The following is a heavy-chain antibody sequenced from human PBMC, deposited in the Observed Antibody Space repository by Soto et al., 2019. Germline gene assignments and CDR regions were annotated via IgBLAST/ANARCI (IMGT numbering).Heavy chain of an antibody. V-gene: IGHV3-23*01. Sequence: EVQLLESGGGLVQPGGSLRLSCEASGFTFSNFVMSWVRQVPGKGLEWVSAISGSGGVTYYADSVKGRFTIFRDNSKDTVFLQMNSLRAGDTAIYYCTRDNYYSGSGTPSYWGQGTQVTVSS. CDR1: GFTFSNFV. D-gene: IGHD3-10*01. J-gene: IGHJ4*02. CDR3: TRDNYYSGSGTPSY. CDR2: ISGSGGVT.